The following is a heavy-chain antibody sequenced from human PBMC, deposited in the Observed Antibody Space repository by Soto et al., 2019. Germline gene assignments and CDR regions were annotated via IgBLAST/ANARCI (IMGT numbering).Heavy chain of an antibody. V-gene: IGHV3-7*03. Sequence: EMRLVESGGGLVQPGGSLRLSCGASGFTFSDYYMTWVRQAPGKGLEWVATMSQDGADRRYVDSVKDRFIISRDNAKNSVYLQMSSLSAEDTAVYFCARWNFAMDVWGRGTTVTVSS. CDR1: GFTFSDYY. CDR2: MSQDGADR. J-gene: IGHJ6*02. CDR3: ARWNFAMDV.